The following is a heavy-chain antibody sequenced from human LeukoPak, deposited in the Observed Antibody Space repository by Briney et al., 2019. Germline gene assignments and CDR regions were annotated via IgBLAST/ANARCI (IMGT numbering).Heavy chain of an antibody. V-gene: IGHV3-21*01. CDR1: GFTFSTYT. D-gene: IGHD3-10*01. J-gene: IGHJ4*02. Sequence: VGSLGLSCAASGFTFSTYTMNWVRQAPGKGLEWVSSISSSSTYIYYADSVKGRFTISRDNSKNSLYLQMNSLRAEDTAVYYCARERGSYSVDYWGQGTLVTVSS. CDR2: ISSSSTYI. CDR3: ARERGSYSVDY.